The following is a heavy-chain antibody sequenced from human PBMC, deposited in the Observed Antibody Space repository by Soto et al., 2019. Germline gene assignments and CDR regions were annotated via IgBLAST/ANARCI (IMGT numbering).Heavy chain of an antibody. CDR2: IYWDDDK. Sequence: QITLKESGPPLVKPTQTLTLTCTFSGFSLDTTGVGVGWIRQPPGKALEWLALIYWDDDKRYSPSLKSRLTITKDTSKNQVVLALTDMDPVDTATYYCAHLLGGCSSKGCSPLRYACWGQGGLVTVSS. CDR1: GFSLDTTGVG. J-gene: IGHJ4*02. V-gene: IGHV2-5*02. D-gene: IGHD2-2*01. CDR3: AHLLGGCSSKGCSPLRYAC.